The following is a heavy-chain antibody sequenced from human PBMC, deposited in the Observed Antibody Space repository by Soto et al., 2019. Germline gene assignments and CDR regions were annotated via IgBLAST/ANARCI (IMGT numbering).Heavy chain of an antibody. D-gene: IGHD1-26*01. V-gene: IGHV3-30*03. CDR3: AFPRGGGFSLPFDY. Sequence: PGGSLRLSCAASGFTFSSYGMHWVRQAPGKGLEWVAVISYDGSNKYYADSVKGRFTISRDNSKNTLYLQMNSLSAEDTAVYYCAFPRGGGFSLPFDYWGQGTLVTVSS. CDR1: GFTFSSYG. CDR2: ISYDGSNK. J-gene: IGHJ4*02.